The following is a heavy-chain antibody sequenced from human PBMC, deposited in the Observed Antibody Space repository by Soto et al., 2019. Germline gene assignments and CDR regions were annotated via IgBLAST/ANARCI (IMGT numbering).Heavy chain of an antibody. V-gene: IGHV5-51*01. D-gene: IGHD3-16*02. CDR1: GYSFTSYW. J-gene: IGHJ4*02. CDR2: IYPGDSDA. CDR3: ARPARVRLGDLSLYAATN. Sequence: GESLKISCKGSGYSFTSYWIGWVRQMPGIGLEWMGIIYPGDSDATYSPSFQGQVTISADKSISTAYLQWSSLKASDTAIYYCARPARVRLGDLSLYAATNWGQGTLVTVSS.